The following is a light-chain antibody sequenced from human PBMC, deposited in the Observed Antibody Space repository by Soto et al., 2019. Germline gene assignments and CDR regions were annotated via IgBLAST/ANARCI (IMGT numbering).Light chain of an antibody. CDR1: RSISNY. Sequence: DIQMTQSPSSLSASVGDAVSLTCRASRSISNYLNWYQQKPGRAPKLLISGASSLQRGVPSRFSGSGSGTTFTLNITSLHPDDFAIYFFQQSYTAPYTFGPGTKVEIK. CDR3: QQSYTAPYT. CDR2: GAS. J-gene: IGKJ3*01. V-gene: IGKV1-39*01.